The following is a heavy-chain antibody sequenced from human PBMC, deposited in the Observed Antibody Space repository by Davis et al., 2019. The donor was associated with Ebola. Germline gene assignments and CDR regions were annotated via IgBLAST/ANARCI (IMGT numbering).Heavy chain of an antibody. V-gene: IGHV3-23*01. CDR2: ISGSGDST. J-gene: IGHJ4*02. D-gene: IGHD3-22*01. CDR1: GFTFSSYW. CDR3: ARVRYYYDSSGYFHVYFDY. Sequence: PGGSLRLSCAASGFTFSSYWMSWVRQAPGKGLEWVSAISGSGDSTYYADSVKGRFTISRDNAKNSLYLQMNSLRAEDTAVYYCARVRYYYDSSGYFHVYFDYWGQGTLVTVSS.